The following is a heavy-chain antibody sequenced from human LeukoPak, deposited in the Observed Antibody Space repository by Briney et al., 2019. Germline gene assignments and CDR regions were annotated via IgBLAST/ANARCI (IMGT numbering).Heavy chain of an antibody. J-gene: IGHJ4*02. CDR2: ISGSGDTT. D-gene: IGHD1-26*01. CDR3: ARDRGGSYSAIDY. CDR1: GFTFSNFP. V-gene: IGHV3-23*01. Sequence: VQPGGSLRLSCTASGFTFSNFPMSWVRQAPGKGLEWVSAISGSGDTTYYADSVKGRFTISRDNAKNSLYLQMNSLRAEDTAVYYCARDRGGSYSAIDYWGQGTLVTVSS.